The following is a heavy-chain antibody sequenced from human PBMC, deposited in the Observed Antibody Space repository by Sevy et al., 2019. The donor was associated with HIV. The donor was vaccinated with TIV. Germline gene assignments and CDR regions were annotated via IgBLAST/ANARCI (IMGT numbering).Heavy chain of an antibody. CDR1: GFTFSAHA. Sequence: GGSLRLSCAASGFTFSAHAMHWVRQAPGKGLEWVAVISYDGSTKYYADSVKGRFTISRDNSKNMLYLQMNSLRTEDTSVYYCARDAGYSINWSPFYWGQGTLVTVSS. D-gene: IGHD6-13*01. V-gene: IGHV3-30-3*01. J-gene: IGHJ4*02. CDR2: ISYDGSTK. CDR3: ARDAGYSINWSPFY.